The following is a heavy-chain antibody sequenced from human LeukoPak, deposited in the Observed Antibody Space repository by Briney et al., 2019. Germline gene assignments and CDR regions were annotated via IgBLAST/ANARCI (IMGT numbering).Heavy chain of an antibody. D-gene: IGHD3-3*01. CDR1: GVSVNSYY. V-gene: IGHV4-59*02. Sequence: SETLSLTCSVSGVSVNSYYWSWIRQPPGKELEWLAYIFYTGGTNYNPSLKSRVTISVDTSKNQFSLTLNSVTAADTAVYYCARGDFWSGSQPFDYWGQGILVTVSS. CDR3: ARGDFWSGSQPFDY. CDR2: IFYTGGT. J-gene: IGHJ4*02.